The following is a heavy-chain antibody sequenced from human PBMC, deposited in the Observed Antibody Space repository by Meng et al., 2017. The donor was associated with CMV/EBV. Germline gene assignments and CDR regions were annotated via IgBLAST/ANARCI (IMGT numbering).Heavy chain of an antibody. Sequence: GGSLRLSCAASGFTFSSYWMHWVRQAPGKGLVWVPRINSDGSSTSYADSVKGRFTISRDNAKNTLYLQMNSLRAEDTAVYYCARDSSSWYSRDYYYYGMDVWGQGTTVTVSS. J-gene: IGHJ6*02. CDR2: INSDGSST. D-gene: IGHD6-13*01. CDR1: GFTFSSYW. CDR3: ARDSSSWYSRDYYYYGMDV. V-gene: IGHV3-74*01.